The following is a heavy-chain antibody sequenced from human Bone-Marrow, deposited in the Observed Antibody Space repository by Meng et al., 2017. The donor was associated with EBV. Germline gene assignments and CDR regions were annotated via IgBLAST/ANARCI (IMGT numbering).Heavy chain of an antibody. J-gene: IGHJ5*02. CDR3: AKDLKWFGESTWWFDP. CDR2: ISGSGCST. D-gene: IGHD3-10*01. CDR1: GFTFKYLA. V-gene: IGHV3-23*01. Sequence: GFTFKYLAMSWVSAAAGTRLECVSAISGSGCSTYYADSVRGRFTISRDNSKNTLYLQMSSLRVKDTAIYYCAKDLKWFGESTWWFDPRGQGTLVTVSS.